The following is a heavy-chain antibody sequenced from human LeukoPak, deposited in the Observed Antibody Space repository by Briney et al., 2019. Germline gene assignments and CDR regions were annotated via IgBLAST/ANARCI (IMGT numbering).Heavy chain of an antibody. CDR1: GLTFSRHA. CDR2: ISSSGSTK. J-gene: IGHJ4*02. Sequence: GGSLRLSCEVSGLTFSRHAMNWVRQAPGKGLEWVSYISSSGSTKYYTDSVKGRFNISRDNAKNSLYLEVNSLRDEDTALYYCALYFYDSSGYPSFDYWGQGTLVTVSS. CDR3: ALYFYDSSGYPSFDY. V-gene: IGHV3-48*02. D-gene: IGHD3-22*01.